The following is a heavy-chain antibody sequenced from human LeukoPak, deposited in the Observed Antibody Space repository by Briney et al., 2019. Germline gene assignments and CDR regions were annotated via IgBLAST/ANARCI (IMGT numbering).Heavy chain of an antibody. J-gene: IGHJ4*02. Sequence: GGSLRLSCAASGFTFRSYAMSWVRQAPGKGLEWVSAISGSGGSTYYADSVKGRFTISRDNSKNTLYLQMNSPRAEDTAVYYCASYDSSGYYHYFDYWGQGTLVTVSS. CDR2: ISGSGGST. D-gene: IGHD3-22*01. CDR1: GFTFRSYA. CDR3: ASYDSSGYYHYFDY. V-gene: IGHV3-23*01.